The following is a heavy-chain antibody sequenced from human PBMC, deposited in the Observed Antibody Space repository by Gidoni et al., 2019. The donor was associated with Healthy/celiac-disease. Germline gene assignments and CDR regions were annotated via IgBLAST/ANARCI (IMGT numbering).Heavy chain of an antibody. CDR1: GFTFRSYA. V-gene: IGHV3-23*01. J-gene: IGHJ3*02. CDR2: IIGCGGST. Sequence: VQPLESVGALVQRGGSLRLSCAASGFTFRSYAMSVVSQAPGTGLGWVSAIIGCGGSTYYADSVKGRCTISRDNTKNTLDLQMNSLRAEVTAVYYCAKQPAAIAPDAFDIWGQGTMVTVSS. D-gene: IGHD2-2*02. CDR3: AKQPAAIAPDAFDI.